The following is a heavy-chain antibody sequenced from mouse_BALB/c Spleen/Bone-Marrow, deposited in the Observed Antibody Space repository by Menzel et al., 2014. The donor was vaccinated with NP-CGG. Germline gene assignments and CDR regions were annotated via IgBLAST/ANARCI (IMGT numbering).Heavy chain of an antibody. CDR2: IYPGGGYT. CDR3: AIRGDISGYGFAY. Sequence: VHLVESGAELVRPGTSVKMSCKAAGYTFTNYWIGWIKQRPGHGLEWIGDIYPGGGYTNYNEKFQGKATLTADTSSSTAYMQLSSLTSEDSAIFYWAIRGDISGYGFAYWGQGTLVTVSA. J-gene: IGHJ3*01. V-gene: IGHV1-63*02. CDR1: GYTFTNYW. D-gene: IGHD3-2*01.